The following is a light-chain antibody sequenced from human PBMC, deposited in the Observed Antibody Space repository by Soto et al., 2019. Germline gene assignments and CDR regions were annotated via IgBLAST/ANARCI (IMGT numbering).Light chain of an antibody. J-gene: IGLJ1*01. V-gene: IGLV2-11*01. CDR3: CSYAATYVYV. CDR1: SSVVGGYDF. CDR2: DVT. Sequence: ALTQPPSVSGAPGQSVTVSCTWTSSVVGGYDFVSWYQQHPGKAPKLMIYDVTKRPSGVPDRFSGSKSGNTASLTISGLQAEDEAVYFCCSYAATYVYVFGTGTKVTVL.